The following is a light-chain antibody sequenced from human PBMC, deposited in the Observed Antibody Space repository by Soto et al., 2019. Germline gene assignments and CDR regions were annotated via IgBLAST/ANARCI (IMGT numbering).Light chain of an antibody. J-gene: IGKJ4*01. Sequence: EIVLTQSPATLSLSPGERATLSCRASQSVSTYLAWYQQKPGQAPRLLIYDASNRATGIPARFSGSGSGTDITLTISSLEPEDFAVYYCQQRRNWLTFGGGTKVDIK. CDR2: DAS. V-gene: IGKV3-11*01. CDR3: QQRRNWLT. CDR1: QSVSTY.